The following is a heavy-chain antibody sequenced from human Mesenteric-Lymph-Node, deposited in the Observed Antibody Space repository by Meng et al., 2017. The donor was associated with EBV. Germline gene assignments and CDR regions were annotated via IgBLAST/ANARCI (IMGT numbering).Heavy chain of an antibody. CDR1: GXXXSGXV. CDR3: ARGGGVLTPLDY. Sequence: FTASSTXXLTGAVYGXXXSGXVXGWNSQPLGKGLEWIGEINHSGGTNYTPSLESRVTISVDASKNQFSLKLRSVTAADTAVYYCARGGGVLTPLDYWGQGGLVTVSS. V-gene: IGHV4-34*01. J-gene: IGHJ4*02. D-gene: IGHD4-23*01. CDR2: INHSGGT.